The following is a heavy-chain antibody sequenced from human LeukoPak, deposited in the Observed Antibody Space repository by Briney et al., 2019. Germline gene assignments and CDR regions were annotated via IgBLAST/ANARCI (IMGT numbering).Heavy chain of an antibody. CDR2: IYTSGST. CDR3: AGEASSGWYFWFDP. V-gene: IGHV4-4*07. CDR1: GGSISSYY. D-gene: IGHD6-19*01. J-gene: IGHJ5*02. Sequence: SETLSLTCTVSGGSISSYYWSWIRQPAGKGLEWIGRIYTSGSTNYNPSLKSRVTMSVDTSKNQFSLKLSSVTAADTAVYYCAGEASSGWYFWFDPWGQGALVTVSS.